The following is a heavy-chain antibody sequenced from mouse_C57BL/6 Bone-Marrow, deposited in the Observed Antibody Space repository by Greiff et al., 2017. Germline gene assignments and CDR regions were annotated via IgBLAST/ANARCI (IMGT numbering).Heavy chain of an antibody. Sequence: QVQLQQSGPGLVQPSQSLSITCTASGFSLTGYGVHWVRQSPGKGLEWLGVIWSGGGTDSNAAFISRLSIRKDNSNSQVFFKMNSLQADDTAIYYCARKIRWLLGVDYWGQGTSLTVSS. CDR1: GFSLTGYG. V-gene: IGHV2-2*01. J-gene: IGHJ4*01. D-gene: IGHD2-3*01. CDR2: IWSGGGT. CDR3: ARKIRWLLGVDY.